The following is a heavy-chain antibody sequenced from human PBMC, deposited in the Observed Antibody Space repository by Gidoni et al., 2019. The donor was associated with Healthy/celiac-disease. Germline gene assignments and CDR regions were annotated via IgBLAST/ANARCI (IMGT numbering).Heavy chain of an antibody. J-gene: IGHJ5*02. Sequence: EVQLVESGGGLVQPGGSLRLSCAASGFTFTSYSMNWVRQAPGTGLGWVSYISSSSTIYYADSGKGRFTISRDNAKKSLYLQMNSLRAEDTAVYYCARGVVVVVAATYNWFDPWGQGTLVTVSS. CDR1: GFTFTSYS. CDR3: ARGVVVVVAATYNWFDP. V-gene: IGHV3-48*01. D-gene: IGHD2-15*01. CDR2: ISSSSTI.